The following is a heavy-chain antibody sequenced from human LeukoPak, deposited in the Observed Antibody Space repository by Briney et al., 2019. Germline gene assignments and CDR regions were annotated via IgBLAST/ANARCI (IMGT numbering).Heavy chain of an antibody. V-gene: IGHV4-39*07. J-gene: IGHJ4*02. CDR3: ARTTSTYYYDSSSYNQRHHFDY. D-gene: IGHD3-22*01. CDR2: IYYSGST. CDR1: GGSISSSSYY. Sequence: SETLSLTCTVSGGSISSSSYYWGWIRQPPGKGLEWIGSIYYSGSTYYNPSLKSRVTISVDTSKNQFSLKLSSVTAADTAVYYCARTTSTYYYDSSSYNQRHHFDYWGRGTLVTVSS.